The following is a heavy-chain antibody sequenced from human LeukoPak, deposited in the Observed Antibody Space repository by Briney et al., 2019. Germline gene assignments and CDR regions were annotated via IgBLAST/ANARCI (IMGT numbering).Heavy chain of an antibody. CDR3: APSYDGSGYPPFQH. Sequence: ASVKVSCKASGYTFTDHYMYWVRQAPGQGLEWMGWINPNSGGTNYAQKFEGKVTMTRDTSISTVYMELSRLRSDDTAVYYCAPSYDGSGYPPFQHWGQGTLVTVSS. V-gene: IGHV1-2*02. J-gene: IGHJ1*01. D-gene: IGHD3-22*01. CDR1: GYTFTDHY. CDR2: INPNSGGT.